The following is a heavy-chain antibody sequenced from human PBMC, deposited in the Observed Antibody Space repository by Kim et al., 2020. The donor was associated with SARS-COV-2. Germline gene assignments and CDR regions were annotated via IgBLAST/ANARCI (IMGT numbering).Heavy chain of an antibody. D-gene: IGHD4-17*01. CDR3: ARRPDQGDYVWFDP. Sequence: SETLSLTCTVSGDSISSSSYYWAWIRQPPGKGLEWIGNVYYSGSTYKNPSLKSRLTMSVDTSKNQFSLKLSSVTAADTAVYYCARRPDQGDYVWFDPWGQGTLVTVSS. V-gene: IGHV4-39*01. CDR1: GDSISSSSYY. CDR2: VYYSGST. J-gene: IGHJ5*02.